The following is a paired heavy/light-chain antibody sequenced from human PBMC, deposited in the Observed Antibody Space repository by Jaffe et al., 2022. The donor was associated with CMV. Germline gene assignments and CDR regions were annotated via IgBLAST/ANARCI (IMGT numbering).Light chain of an antibody. J-gene: IGKJ3*01. V-gene: IGKV3-11*01. CDR3: QQRTNWPT. Sequence: EIVLTQSPATLSLSPGERATLSCRASQSVGSYLAWYQQKPGQAPRLLIYDASNRATGIPARFSGSGSGTDFTLTISSLEPEDFAVYYCQQRTNWPTFGPGTKVDIK. CDR1: QSVGSY. CDR2: DAS.
Heavy chain of an antibody. V-gene: IGHV3-49*05. D-gene: IGHD1-7*01. J-gene: IGHJ6*02. CDR2: IRSKAYGGTT. Sequence: EGQVVESGGGLVKPGQSLRLSCTASGFTYGDYAMSWFRQAPGKGLEWVSLIRSKAYGGTTEYAASVKGRFIISRDDSKNIAYLQMSSLKTEDTAVYFCTTTPLAPGHTYYYGMDVWGQGTTVTVSS. CDR3: TTTPLAPGHTYYYGMDV. CDR1: GFTYGDYA.